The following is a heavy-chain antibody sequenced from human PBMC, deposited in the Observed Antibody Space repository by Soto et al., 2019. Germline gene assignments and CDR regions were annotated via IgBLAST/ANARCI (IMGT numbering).Heavy chain of an antibody. CDR1: GFTFSSYG. D-gene: IGHD6-13*01. J-gene: IGHJ4*02. Sequence: PGGSLRLSCAASGFTFSSYGMHWVRQAPGKGLEWVAVISYDGSNKYYADSVKGRFTISRDNSKNTLYLQMDSLRAEDTAVYYCAKDQHHFDYWGQGTLVTVSS. CDR2: ISYDGSNK. V-gene: IGHV3-30*18. CDR3: AKDQHHFDY.